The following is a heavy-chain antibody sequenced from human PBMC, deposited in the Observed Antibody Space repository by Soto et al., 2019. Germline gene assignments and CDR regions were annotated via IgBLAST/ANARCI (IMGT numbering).Heavy chain of an antibody. CDR1: GFTFSSYS. Sequence: GGSLRLSCAASGFTFSSYSMNWVRQAPGKGLEWVSSISSSSSYIYYADSVKGRFTISRDNAKNSLYLRMNSLRAEDTAVYYCARVRSSYCSSTSCSHPGWFDPWGQGTLVTVSS. CDR3: ARVRSSYCSSTSCSHPGWFDP. CDR2: ISSSSSYI. V-gene: IGHV3-21*01. J-gene: IGHJ5*02. D-gene: IGHD2-2*01.